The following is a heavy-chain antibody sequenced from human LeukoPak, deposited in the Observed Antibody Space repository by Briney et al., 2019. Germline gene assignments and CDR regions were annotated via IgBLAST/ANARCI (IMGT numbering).Heavy chain of an antibody. Sequence: SETLSLTCAVYGGSFSGYYWSWIRQPPGKGLEWIGEINHSGSTNYNPSLKSRVTISVDTSKNQFSLKLSSVTAADTAVYYCARLSLIAYYYDSSGYYPYGWFDPWGQGTLVNVSS. J-gene: IGHJ5*02. V-gene: IGHV4-34*01. CDR3: ARLSLIAYYYDSSGYYPYGWFDP. D-gene: IGHD3-22*01. CDR1: GGSFSGYY. CDR2: INHSGST.